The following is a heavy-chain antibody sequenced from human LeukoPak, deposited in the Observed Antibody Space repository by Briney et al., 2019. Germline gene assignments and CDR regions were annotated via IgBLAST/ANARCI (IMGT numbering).Heavy chain of an antibody. Sequence: GGSLRLSCTASGFIFSGSWMAWIRQAPGKGLEWVAIIKKDGSEKYYVDSMKGRFTVSRDNAKNSLFLQMNSLRAEDTAIYYCTTDTWYSAGHWGQGTLVTVSS. CDR2: IKKDGSEK. CDR1: GFIFSGSW. J-gene: IGHJ4*02. CDR3: TTDTWYSAGH. V-gene: IGHV3-7*03. D-gene: IGHD2-15*01.